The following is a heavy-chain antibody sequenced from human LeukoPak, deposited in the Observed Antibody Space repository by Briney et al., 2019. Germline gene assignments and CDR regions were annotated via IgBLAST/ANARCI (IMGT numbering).Heavy chain of an antibody. CDR2: ISGSAATT. Sequence: GGSLRLSCAASGFSFSTSAMSWVRHAPGKGLEWVSTISGSAATTYYTDSVKGRCTISRDNLKNVLYLQMNSLKVEDTALYYCARGLFLSGYLDAFDIWGQGTVVTVSS. D-gene: IGHD3-22*01. CDR1: GFSFSTSA. CDR3: ARGLFLSGYLDAFDI. V-gene: IGHV3-23*01. J-gene: IGHJ3*02.